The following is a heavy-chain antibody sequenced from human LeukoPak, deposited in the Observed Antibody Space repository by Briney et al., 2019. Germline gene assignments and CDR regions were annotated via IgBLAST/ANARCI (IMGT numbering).Heavy chain of an antibody. CDR3: ARDNVIIPDYGGPDFDY. V-gene: IGHV3-23*01. Sequence: GGSLRLSCATSGFTFYNFAMSWVRQAPGKGLEWVSHISGLGEKTYYADSVQGRFTVSRDNSKNTLYLQMNSLRVEDTALYYCARDNVIIPDYGGPDFDYWGQGTQVAV. CDR2: ISGLGEKT. CDR1: GFTFYNFA. J-gene: IGHJ4*02. D-gene: IGHD4/OR15-4a*01.